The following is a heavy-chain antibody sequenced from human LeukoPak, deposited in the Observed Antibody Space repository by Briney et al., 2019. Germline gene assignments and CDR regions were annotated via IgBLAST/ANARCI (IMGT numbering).Heavy chain of an antibody. V-gene: IGHV1-18*01. Sequence: ASVKVSCKASGYTFTNYGITWMRQAPGQGLEWMGWIDTYDGNTNYAQKLQGRVTITTDTSTSTAYMELRSLRSDDTAVFYCARDLVDGVGAPGAYWGQGALVTVSS. D-gene: IGHD1-26*01. CDR2: IDTYDGNT. CDR1: GYTFTNYG. J-gene: IGHJ4*02. CDR3: ARDLVDGVGAPGAY.